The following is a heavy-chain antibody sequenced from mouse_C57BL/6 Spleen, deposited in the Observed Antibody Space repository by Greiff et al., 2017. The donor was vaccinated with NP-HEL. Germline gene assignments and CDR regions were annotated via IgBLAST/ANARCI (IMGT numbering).Heavy chain of an antibody. V-gene: IGHV1-54*01. J-gene: IGHJ4*01. CDR1: GYAFTNYL. D-gene: IGHD2-3*01. CDR2: INPGSGGT. Sequence: QVQLQQSGAELVRPGTSVKVSCKASGYAFTNYLLAWVKQRPGQGLEWIGVINPGSGGTNYNEKFKGKATLTADKSSSTAYMQLSSLTSEDSAVYFCARGYYDYAMDYWGQGTSVTVSS. CDR3: ARGYYDYAMDY.